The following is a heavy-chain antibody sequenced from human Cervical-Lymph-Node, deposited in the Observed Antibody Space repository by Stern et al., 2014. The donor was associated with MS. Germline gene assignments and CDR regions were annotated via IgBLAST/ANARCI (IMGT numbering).Heavy chain of an antibody. CDR3: ARELSGMYGMDV. CDR1: GGSINNGDYY. V-gene: IGHV4-31*03. CDR2: IYYSGAT. Sequence: MQLVESGPGLVKPSQTLSLTCTVSGGSINNGDYYWSWVRQHPGKGLEWLGYIYYSGATYYNPSPKGRLTISVDTSKRHFSLKLTSVTAADTAVYYCARELSGMYGMDVWGQGTTVTVSS. J-gene: IGHJ6*02. D-gene: IGHD1-1*01.